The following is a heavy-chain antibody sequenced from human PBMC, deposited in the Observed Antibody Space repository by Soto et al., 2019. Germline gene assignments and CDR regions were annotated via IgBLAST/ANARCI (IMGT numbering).Heavy chain of an antibody. V-gene: IGHV1-69*13. CDR2: IIPIFGTA. CDR1: GGTFXSYA. CDR3: ARDRGANYDILTSPPDYYYYGMDV. J-gene: IGHJ6*02. Sequence: ASVKVSCKASGGTFXSYAISWVRQAPGQGLERVGGIIPIFGTANYAQKFQGRVTITADESTSTAYMELSSLRSEDTAVYYCARDRGANYDILTSPPDYYYYGMDVSGQGTTVTVSS. D-gene: IGHD3-9*01.